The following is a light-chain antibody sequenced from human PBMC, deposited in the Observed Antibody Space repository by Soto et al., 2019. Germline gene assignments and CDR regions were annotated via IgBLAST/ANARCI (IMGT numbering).Light chain of an antibody. Sequence: IVLTHTPASLCLAPWEGTTHSFGSSQSVSRNLAWYQQKPGQAPRLLIYGASNRATGIPDRFSGSGSATDFTLTISRLEPEDFAIYFCQQSGSSPLTFGGGTKVDIK. CDR2: GAS. V-gene: IGKV3-20*01. CDR1: QSVSRN. J-gene: IGKJ4*01. CDR3: QQSGSSPLT.